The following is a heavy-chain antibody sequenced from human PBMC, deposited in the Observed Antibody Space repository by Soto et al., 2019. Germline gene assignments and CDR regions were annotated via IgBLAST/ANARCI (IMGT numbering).Heavy chain of an antibody. CDR3: TRRGCTNGVCYPSDY. J-gene: IGHJ4*02. CDR1: GFTFSGSA. CDR2: IRSKANSYAT. Sequence: GGSLRLSCAASGFTFSGSAMHWVRQASGKGLEWVGRIRSKANSYATAYAASVKGRFTISRDDSKNTAYLQMNSLKTEDTAVYYCTRRGCTNGVCYPSDYWGQGTLVTVSS. D-gene: IGHD2-8*01. V-gene: IGHV3-73*01.